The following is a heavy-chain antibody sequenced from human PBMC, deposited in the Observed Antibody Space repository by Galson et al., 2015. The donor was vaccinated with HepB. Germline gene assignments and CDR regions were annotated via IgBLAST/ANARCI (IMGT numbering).Heavy chain of an antibody. CDR1: GFTFDDYA. CDR2: ISWNSGSI. V-gene: IGHV3-9*01. D-gene: IGHD6-13*01. CDR3: AKEEQQLDSYYYYGMDV. J-gene: IGHJ6*02. Sequence: SLRLSCAASGFTFDDYAMHWVRQAPGKGLEWVSGISWNSGSIGYADSVKGRFTISRDNAKNSLYLQMNSLRAEDTALYYCAKEEQQLDSYYYYGMDVWGQGTTVTVSS.